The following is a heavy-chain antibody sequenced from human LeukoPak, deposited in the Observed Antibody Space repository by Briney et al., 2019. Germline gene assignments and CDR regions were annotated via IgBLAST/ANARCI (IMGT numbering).Heavy chain of an antibody. CDR1: GYTFTGYY. D-gene: IGHD6-13*01. J-gene: IGHJ4*02. V-gene: IGHV1-2*02. CDR3: ARIVIAAAGTDLDY. Sequence: ASVKVSCKACGYTFTGYYMHWVRQAPGQGLEWMGWINPNSGGTNYAQKFQGRVTMTRDTSISTAYMELSRLRSDDTAVYYCARIVIAAAGTDLDYWGQGTLVTVSS. CDR2: INPNSGGT.